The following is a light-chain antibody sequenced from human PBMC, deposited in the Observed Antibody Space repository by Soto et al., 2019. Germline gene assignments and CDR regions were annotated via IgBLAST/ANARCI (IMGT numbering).Light chain of an antibody. CDR2: SAS. CDR3: QQSYSTLSIT. V-gene: IGKV1-39*01. J-gene: IGKJ5*01. Sequence: DIQMTQSPSSLSASVGDRVTITCRASESISRHLNWYQQKPGKAPKLLIYSASSLQNGVPSRFSGSGSGTDFTLTISNLQPEDFATYYCQQSYSTLSITFGQGTRLEIK. CDR1: ESISRH.